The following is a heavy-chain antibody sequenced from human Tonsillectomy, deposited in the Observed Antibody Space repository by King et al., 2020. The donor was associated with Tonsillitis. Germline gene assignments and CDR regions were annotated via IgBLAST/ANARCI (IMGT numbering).Heavy chain of an antibody. Sequence: VQLVESGGGLVQPGGSLRLSCSASGFTFSSYAMHWVRQAPGKGLEYVSAISSNGGSTYYTDSVKGRFTISRDNSKNTLYLQMNSLGTEDTAVYYCVKDQAENDYVWGSYRYGAFDIWDQGTMVTVSS. CDR2: ISSNGGST. CDR1: GFTFSSYA. D-gene: IGHD3-16*02. V-gene: IGHV3-64D*06. J-gene: IGHJ3*02. CDR3: VKDQAENDYVWGSYRYGAFDI.